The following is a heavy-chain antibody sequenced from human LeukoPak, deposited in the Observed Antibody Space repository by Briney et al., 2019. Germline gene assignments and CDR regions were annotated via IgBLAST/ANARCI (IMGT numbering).Heavy chain of an antibody. CDR2: FDPEDGET. Sequence: ASVKVSCKASGYTFTGYYMHWVRQAPGKGLEWMGGFDPEDGETIYAQKFQGRVTMTEDTSTDTAYMELSSLRSEDTAVYYCATNPSRRDGYNQDMDYWGQGTLVTVSS. D-gene: IGHD5-24*01. J-gene: IGHJ4*02. V-gene: IGHV1-24*01. CDR3: ATNPSRRDGYNQDMDY. CDR1: GYTFTGYY.